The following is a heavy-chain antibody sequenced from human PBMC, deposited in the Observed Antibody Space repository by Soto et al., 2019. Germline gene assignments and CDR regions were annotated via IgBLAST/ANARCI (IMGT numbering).Heavy chain of an antibody. CDR1: GYSFTSYW. J-gene: IGHJ6*02. V-gene: IGHV5-51*01. CDR3: ARAVDTGRTYYYYGMDV. D-gene: IGHD5-18*01. CDR2: IYPGDSDT. Sequence: PGESLKISCKGSGYSFTSYWIGWVRQMPGKGLEWMGIIYPGDSDTRYSPSFQGQVTISADKSISTAYLQWSSLKASDTAMYYCARAVDTGRTYYYYGMDVWGQGTTVTVSS.